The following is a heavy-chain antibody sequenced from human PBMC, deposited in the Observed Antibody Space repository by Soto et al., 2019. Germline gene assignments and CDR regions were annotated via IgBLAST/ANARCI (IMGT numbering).Heavy chain of an antibody. CDR1: GYTFTSDD. CDR2: MNPNSGNT. Sequence: QVQLVQSGAEVKKPGASVKVSCKASGYTFTSDDINWVRRATGQGLEWMGWMNPNSGNTGYDQKFQDRHTIPRDTSRNTAYLELSRLGSEDTAVYYCARGISLRDWGQGPLVTVSS. V-gene: IGHV1-8*01. D-gene: IGHD2-21*01. CDR3: ARGISLRD. J-gene: IGHJ4*02.